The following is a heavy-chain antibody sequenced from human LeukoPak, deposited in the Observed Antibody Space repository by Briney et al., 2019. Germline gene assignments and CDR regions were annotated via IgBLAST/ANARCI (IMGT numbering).Heavy chain of an antibody. Sequence: SETLSLTCTVSGDSIISYYWSWIRQPPGKGLEWVGYIYYSGSTNYNPSLKSRVTMSVDTSMNQFSLKLGYVTAADTAVYYCARGPPSSWFHWLDPGAQGPLVTVSS. D-gene: IGHD6-13*01. CDR1: GDSIISYY. V-gene: IGHV4-59*01. J-gene: IGHJ5*02. CDR3: ARGPPSSWFHWLDP. CDR2: IYYSGST.